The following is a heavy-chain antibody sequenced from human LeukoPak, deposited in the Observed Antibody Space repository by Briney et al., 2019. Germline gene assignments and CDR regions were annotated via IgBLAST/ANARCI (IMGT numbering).Heavy chain of an antibody. J-gene: IGHJ4*02. D-gene: IGHD1-14*01. CDR1: GGSFSGYY. CDR3: ASPITAANIGFDY. Sequence: PSETLSLTCAVYGGSFSGYYWSWIRKPPGKGLEWIGEINHSGSTNYNPSLKSRVTISVDTSKNQFSLKLSSVTAADTAIYYCASPITAANIGFDYWGQGTLVTVSS. V-gene: IGHV4-34*01. CDR2: INHSGST.